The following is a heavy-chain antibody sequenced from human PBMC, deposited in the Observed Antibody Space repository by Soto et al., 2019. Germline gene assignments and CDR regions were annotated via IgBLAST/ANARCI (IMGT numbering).Heavy chain of an antibody. V-gene: IGHV3-48*03. Sequence: EVQLVESGGGLVQPGGSLRLSCVDSGITISSYEMNWVRQAPGKGLEWVSYINNRGTTIYYADSVKGRFTISGDNAKNALYLQMNSLRAEDTAVYYCARGHCTSTICYRQYYGMDVWGQGTTVTVSS. CDR2: INNRGTTI. CDR1: GITISSYE. D-gene: IGHD2-2*02. CDR3: ARGHCTSTICYRQYYGMDV. J-gene: IGHJ6*02.